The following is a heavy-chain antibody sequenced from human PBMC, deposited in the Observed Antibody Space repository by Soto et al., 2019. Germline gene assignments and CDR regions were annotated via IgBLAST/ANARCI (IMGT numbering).Heavy chain of an antibody. Sequence: QVQLVQSGAEVKKPGSSVKVSCKAPGGTFSTYAISWVRQAPGQGLEWMGGVIPIFGTTKYAQKFQGRATITADESTSTGYMELRSLRSEDTAVYYCARSQGGSSSLDIYYYYYFGMDVWGQGTTVTVSS. CDR1: GGTFSTYA. CDR3: ARSQGGSSSLDIYYYYYFGMDV. D-gene: IGHD2-15*01. V-gene: IGHV1-69*01. CDR2: VIPIFGTT. J-gene: IGHJ6*02.